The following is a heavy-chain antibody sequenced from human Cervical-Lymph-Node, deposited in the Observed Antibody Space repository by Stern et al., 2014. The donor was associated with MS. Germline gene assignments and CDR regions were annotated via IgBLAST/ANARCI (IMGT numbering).Heavy chain of an antibody. D-gene: IGHD1-1*01. V-gene: IGHV3-53*01. J-gene: IGHJ4*02. CDR3: ARDTSSPERSDW. Sequence: EVQLVESGGGVLQPGGSLRLSCTASGFTVGRDYMPWVRQAPGKGLEWVSLITNVGSSFYSDSVKGRFSIARDDSKNTVYLHMTSLRAEDTAMYYCARDTSSPERSDWWGQGTLVTVSS. CDR2: ITNVGSS. CDR1: GFTVGRDY.